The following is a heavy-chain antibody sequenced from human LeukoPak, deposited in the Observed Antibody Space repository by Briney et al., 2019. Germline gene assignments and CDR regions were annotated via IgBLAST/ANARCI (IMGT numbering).Heavy chain of an antibody. Sequence: GGSLRLSCAASGFTFSSYWMHWVRQGPGKGLVWVSRINSDGSSTIYAGAVKGRFTISRDNAKNTLFLQMNSLRAEDTAVYYCVPLGSVVGDVWGQGTTVTVSS. V-gene: IGHV3-74*01. J-gene: IGHJ6*02. D-gene: IGHD1-26*01. CDR3: VPLGSVVGDV. CDR2: INSDGSST. CDR1: GFTFSSYW.